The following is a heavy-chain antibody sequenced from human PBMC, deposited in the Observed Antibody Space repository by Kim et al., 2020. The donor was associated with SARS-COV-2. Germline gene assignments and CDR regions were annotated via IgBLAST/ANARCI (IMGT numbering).Heavy chain of an antibody. CDR1: GGSFSGYY. V-gene: IGHV4-34*01. J-gene: IGHJ4*02. Sequence: SETLSLTCAVYGGSFSGYYWSWIRQPPGKGLEWIGEINHSVSTNYNPSLKSRVTISVDTSKNQFSLKLSSVTAADTAVYYCARPQGRITMVRGAFDYWGQGTLVTVSS. CDR2: INHSVST. D-gene: IGHD3-10*01. CDR3: ARPQGRITMVRGAFDY.